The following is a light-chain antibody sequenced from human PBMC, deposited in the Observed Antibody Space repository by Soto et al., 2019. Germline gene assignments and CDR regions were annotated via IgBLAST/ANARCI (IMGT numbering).Light chain of an antibody. CDR1: QSVRSSY. V-gene: IGKV3-20*01. CDR3: QQYGNAPNT. CDR2: GAS. J-gene: IGKJ2*01. Sequence: EIVLTQSPGTLSVSPGERATLSCRASQSVRSSYLAWYQQKPGQAPRRLIYGASSRATGIPDRFSGSGSGTDFTLTISRLEPADFAVYYCQQYGNAPNTFGQVTKLEIK.